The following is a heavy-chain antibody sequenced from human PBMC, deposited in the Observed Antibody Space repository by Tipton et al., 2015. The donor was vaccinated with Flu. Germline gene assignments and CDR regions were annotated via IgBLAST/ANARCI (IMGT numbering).Heavy chain of an antibody. Sequence: TLSLTCTVSGGSLSSYYWNWIRQPPGKGLEWIEYIYNSQYTKYNPSLRSRVTISADTSKNQFSLQLRSVTAADTAVYYCARDPSLGMPDYFDYWGQGTLVTASS. J-gene: IGHJ4*02. CDR3: ARDPSLGMPDYFDY. V-gene: IGHV4-59*12. CDR1: GGSLSSYY. CDR2: IYNSQYT. D-gene: IGHD2-2*01.